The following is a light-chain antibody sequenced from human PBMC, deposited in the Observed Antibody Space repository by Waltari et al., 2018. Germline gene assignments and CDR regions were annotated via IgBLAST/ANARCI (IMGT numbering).Light chain of an antibody. V-gene: IGLV3-21*02. J-gene: IGLJ2*01. CDR1: HIGTKA. Sequence: SYVLTQLSSMSVTPGQTPRIVCGGRHIGTKAVHWYQRKAGQAPLLVLHDDDTRPSGIPDRFSGTNSGDTATLTISGVEAEDEADYFCQVWDSHTVVFGGGTNLTVL. CDR2: DDD. CDR3: QVWDSHTVV.